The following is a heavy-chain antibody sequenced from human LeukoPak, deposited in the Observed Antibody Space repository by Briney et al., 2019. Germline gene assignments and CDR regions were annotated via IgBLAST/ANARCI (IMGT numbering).Heavy chain of an antibody. Sequence: SETLSLTCTVSGGSVCSYYWSWVRQPPGKGLEWIGHIYSSENTKYNSSLESRVTMSLDTSKNRFFLTMTSVTAADTAVYYCARFYSGPSGWFVLWYFDLWGRGTLVTVSS. D-gene: IGHD6-19*01. J-gene: IGHJ2*01. CDR2: IYSSENT. V-gene: IGHV4-4*09. CDR3: ARFYSGPSGWFVLWYFDL. CDR1: GGSVCSYY.